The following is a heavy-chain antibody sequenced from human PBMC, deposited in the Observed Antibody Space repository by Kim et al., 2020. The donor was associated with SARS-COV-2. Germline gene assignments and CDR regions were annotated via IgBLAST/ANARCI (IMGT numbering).Heavy chain of an antibody. D-gene: IGHD3-10*01. CDR3: AKGGVRGLQEYFDY. CDR1: GFPFSNYA. J-gene: IGHJ4*02. Sequence: GGSLRLSCAASGFPFSNYAMSWVRQAPGKGLEWVSAISASVITTYYADSVKGQFTISRDDSQNTLYLQMNSLRADDTAVYYCAKGGVRGLQEYFDYWGQGTLVTVSS. V-gene: IGHV3-23*01. CDR2: ISASVITT.